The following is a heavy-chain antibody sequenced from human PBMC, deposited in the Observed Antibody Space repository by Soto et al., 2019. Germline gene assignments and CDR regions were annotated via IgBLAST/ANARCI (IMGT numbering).Heavy chain of an antibody. CDR3: ARGQQLRPYFDY. D-gene: IGHD6-13*01. J-gene: IGHJ4*02. V-gene: IGHV1-69*13. CDR1: GGTFSSYA. Sequence: SVKVSCKASGGTFSSYAISWVRQAPGQGLEWMGGIIPIFGTANYAQKFQGRVAITADESTSTAYMELSSLRSEDTAVYYCARGQQLRPYFDYWGRGTLVTVSS. CDR2: IIPIFGTA.